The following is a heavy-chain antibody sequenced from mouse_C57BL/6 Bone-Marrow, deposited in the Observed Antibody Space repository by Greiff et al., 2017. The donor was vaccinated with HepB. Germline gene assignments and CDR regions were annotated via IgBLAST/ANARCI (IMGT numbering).Heavy chain of an antibody. CDR2: ISTGGTYT. J-gene: IGHJ2*01. V-gene: IGHV5-6*01. CDR3: ARERFDYYFDY. Sequence: DVHLVESGGDLVKPGGSLKLSCAASGFTFSTSGMSWVRQSPDERLEWVASISTGGTYTYYPDSVKGRFTISRDTATNTLFLLMTSLKSEDSAIYYCARERFDYYFDYWGQGTTLTVSS. CDR1: GFTFSTSG.